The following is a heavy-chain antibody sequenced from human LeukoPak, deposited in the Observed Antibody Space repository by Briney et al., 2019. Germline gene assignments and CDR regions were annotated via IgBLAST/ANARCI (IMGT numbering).Heavy chain of an antibody. J-gene: IGHJ4*02. CDR1: GYSISSGFY. Sequence: SETLSPTCTVSGYSISSGFYWGWIRQPPGKGLEWIGEIYHSGSTNYNPSLKSRVTISVDKSKNQFSLKLSSVTAADTAVYYCASSLYSYAVDYWGQGTLVTVSS. CDR3: ASSLYSYAVDY. D-gene: IGHD2-15*01. V-gene: IGHV4-38-2*02. CDR2: IYHSGST.